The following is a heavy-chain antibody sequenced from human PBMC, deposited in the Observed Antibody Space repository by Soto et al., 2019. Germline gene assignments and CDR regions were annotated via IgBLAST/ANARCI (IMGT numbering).Heavy chain of an antibody. CDR3: ARGNDYGGNSHFDY. D-gene: IGHD4-17*01. V-gene: IGHV3-21*01. CDR2: ISSSSSYI. CDR1: GFTFSSYS. Sequence: EVQLVESGGGLVKPGGSLRLSCAASGFTFSSYSMNWVRQAPGKGLEWVSSISSSSSYIYYADSVKGRFTISRDNAKNSLYLQMTSLRAEDTAVYYCARGNDYGGNSHFDYWGQGTLVTVSS. J-gene: IGHJ4*02.